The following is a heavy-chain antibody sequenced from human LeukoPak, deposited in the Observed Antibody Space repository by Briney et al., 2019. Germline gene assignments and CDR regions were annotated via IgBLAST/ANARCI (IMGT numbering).Heavy chain of an antibody. Sequence: GASVKVSCKASGYTFTGYYMHWVRQAPGQGLEWMGWINPNSGGTNYAQKFQGRVTMTRDTSISTAYMELSRLRSDDTAVYYCARHPGDYGGNPPLIDYWGQGTLVTVSS. CDR3: ARHPGDYGGNPPLIDY. V-gene: IGHV1-2*02. D-gene: IGHD4-23*01. J-gene: IGHJ4*02. CDR1: GYTFTGYY. CDR2: INPNSGGT.